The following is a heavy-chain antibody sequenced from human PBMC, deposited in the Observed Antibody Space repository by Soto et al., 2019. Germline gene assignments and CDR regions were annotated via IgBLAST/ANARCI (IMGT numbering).Heavy chain of an antibody. V-gene: IGHV4-39*07. CDR2: IYYSGST. Sequence: SETLSLTCTVSGGSISSSSYYWGWIRQPPGKGLEGIGSIYYSGSTYYNPSLKSRVTISVDTSKNQFSLKLSSVTAADTAWYYCARGAQLREFGNYAFYIWGQGTMVTVSS. CDR3: ARGAQLREFGNYAFYI. D-gene: IGHD2-2*01. J-gene: IGHJ3*02. CDR1: GGSISSSSYY.